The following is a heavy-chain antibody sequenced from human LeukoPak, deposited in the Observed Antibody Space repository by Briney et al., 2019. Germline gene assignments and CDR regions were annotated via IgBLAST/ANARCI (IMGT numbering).Heavy chain of an antibody. CDR1: GFTFSDYY. V-gene: IGHV3-11*03. CDR2: ISSSSSYT. CDR3: ARLAETTVNSEYFQH. Sequence: GGSLRLSRAASGFTFSDYYMIWIPQAPGKGLEWVSYISSSSSYTNYADSVKGRFTISRDNAKNLLYLQMNSLRAEDTAVDYCARLAETTVNSEYFQHCCRGTLVLVSA. D-gene: IGHD4-17*01. J-gene: IGHJ1*01.